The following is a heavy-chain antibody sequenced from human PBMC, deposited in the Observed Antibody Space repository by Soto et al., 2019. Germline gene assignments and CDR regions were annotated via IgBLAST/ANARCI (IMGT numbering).Heavy chain of an antibody. CDR3: ARDPRYCSSTSCHRNYYYYYYMDV. Sequence: VASVKVSCKASGYTFTSYGISWVRQAPGQGLEWMGWISAYNGNTNYAQKLQGRVTMTTDTSTSTAYMELRSLRSDDTAVYYCARDPRYCSSTSCHRNYYYYYYMDVWGKGTTVTVSS. D-gene: IGHD2-2*01. V-gene: IGHV1-18*01. CDR1: GYTFTSYG. J-gene: IGHJ6*03. CDR2: ISAYNGNT.